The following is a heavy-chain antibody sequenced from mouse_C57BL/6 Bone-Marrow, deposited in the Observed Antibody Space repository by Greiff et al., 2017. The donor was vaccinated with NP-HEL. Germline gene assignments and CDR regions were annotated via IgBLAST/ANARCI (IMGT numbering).Heavy chain of an antibody. CDR2: IYPGDGDT. D-gene: IGHD4-1*01. J-gene: IGHJ2*01. CDR3: ARDPLGTRGY. CDR1: GYAFSSSW. Sequence: VQLQQSGPELVKPGASVKISCKASGYAFSSSWMNWVKQRPGKGLEWIGRIYPGDGDTNYNGKFKGKATLTADKSSSTAYMQLSSLTSEDSAVYFCARDPLGTRGYWGQGTTLTVSS. V-gene: IGHV1-82*01.